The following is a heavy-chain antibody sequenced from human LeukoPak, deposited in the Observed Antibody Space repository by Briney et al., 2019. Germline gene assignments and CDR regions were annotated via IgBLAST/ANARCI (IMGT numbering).Heavy chain of an antibody. J-gene: IGHJ4*02. CDR1: GFTFDIYW. V-gene: IGHV3-7*01. CDR2: IRKDASEK. Sequence: PGGSLRLSCAASGFTFDIYWMNWVRQAPGKGLEWVANIRKDASEKYYVDSVKGRFTISRDNAKNSLYLQMNSLRAEDTAVYYCVRNTDLDYWGQGALVTVAS. CDR3: VRNTDLDY.